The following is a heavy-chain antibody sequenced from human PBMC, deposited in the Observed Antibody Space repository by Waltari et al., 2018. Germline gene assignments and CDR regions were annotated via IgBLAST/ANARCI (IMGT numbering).Heavy chain of an antibody. Sequence: QVQLQESGPGLVKPSETLSLTCTVSGYAISSGSYRGWIRPPPGKGLEWIWSISQSGSTYDNPSLKSRVTISVDTSKNQFSLKLSSVTAADTAVYYCAEVDYYYYYMDVWGKGTTVTVSS. V-gene: IGHV4-38-2*02. D-gene: IGHD2-15*01. CDR1: GYAISSGSY. J-gene: IGHJ6*03. CDR2: ISQSGST. CDR3: AEVDYYYYYMDV.